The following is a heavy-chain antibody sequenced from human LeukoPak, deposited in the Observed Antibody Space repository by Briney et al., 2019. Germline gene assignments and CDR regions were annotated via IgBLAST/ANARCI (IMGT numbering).Heavy chain of an antibody. J-gene: IGHJ3*02. CDR3: TRDLVGYYYDSSGYLGGAFDI. D-gene: IGHD3-22*01. Sequence: GGSLRLSCTASGSTFGDYAMSWVRQAPGKGLEWVGFIRSKAYGGTTEYAASVKGRFTISRDDSKSIAYLQMNSLKTEDTAVYYCTRDLVGYYYDSSGYLGGAFDIWGQGTMVTVSS. CDR2: IRSKAYGGTT. CDR1: GSTFGDYA. V-gene: IGHV3-49*04.